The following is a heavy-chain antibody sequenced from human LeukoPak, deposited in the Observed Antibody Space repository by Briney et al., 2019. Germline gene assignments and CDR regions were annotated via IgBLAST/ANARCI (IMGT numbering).Heavy chain of an antibody. CDR1: GFTFSSYS. CDR3: ARDRDSSAIFSS. Sequence: PGGSLRLSCAASGFTFSSYSMNWVRQAPGKGLEWVSSISSSSSYIYYADSVKGRFTISRDNAKNSLYLQMNSLRAEDTAVYYCARDRDSSAIFSSWGQGTLVTVSS. CDR2: ISSSSSYI. J-gene: IGHJ5*02. D-gene: IGHD3-22*01. V-gene: IGHV3-21*01.